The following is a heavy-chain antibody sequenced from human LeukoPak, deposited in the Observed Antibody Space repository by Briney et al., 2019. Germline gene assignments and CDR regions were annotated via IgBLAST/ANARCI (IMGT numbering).Heavy chain of an antibody. V-gene: IGHV4-34*01. CDR2: INHSGST. Sequence: SETLSLTCAVYGGSFSGYYWSWIRQPPGKGLEWIGEINHSGSTNYNPSLKSRVTISVDTSKNQFSLKLSSVTAANTAVYYCAESSGSSVFDYWGQGTLVTVSS. D-gene: IGHD3-10*01. CDR1: GGSFSGYY. CDR3: AESSGSSVFDY. J-gene: IGHJ4*02.